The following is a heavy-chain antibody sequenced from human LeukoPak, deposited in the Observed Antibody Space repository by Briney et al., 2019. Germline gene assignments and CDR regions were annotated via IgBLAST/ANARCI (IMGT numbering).Heavy chain of an antibody. CDR1: GGSFSGYY. Sequence: SETLSLTCAVYGGSFSGYYWSWIRQPPGTGLEWIGEINHSGSTNYNPSLKSRVTISVDTSKNQFSLKLSSVTAADTAVYYCAREKGYYDSSGYTEYYFDYWGQGTLVTVSS. D-gene: IGHD3-22*01. CDR2: INHSGST. V-gene: IGHV4-34*01. J-gene: IGHJ4*02. CDR3: AREKGYYDSSGYTEYYFDY.